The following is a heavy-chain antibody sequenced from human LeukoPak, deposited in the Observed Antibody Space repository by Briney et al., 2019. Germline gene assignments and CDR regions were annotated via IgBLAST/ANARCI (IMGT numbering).Heavy chain of an antibody. CDR3: VRVWPPNAVDRGMTCSDFTALDV. CDR2: ISPYDGNT. D-gene: IGHD3-10*02. V-gene: IGHV1-18*01. CDR1: NYTFASYG. J-gene: IGHJ3*01. Sequence: GASVKVSCKASNYTFASYGLSWVRQAPGQGLQWVGWISPYDGNTNYAQRFQARVTMSIDKSTRTVYMELRRLRLDDTAVYYCVRVWPPNAVDRGMTCSDFTALDVWGQGTTVIVSS.